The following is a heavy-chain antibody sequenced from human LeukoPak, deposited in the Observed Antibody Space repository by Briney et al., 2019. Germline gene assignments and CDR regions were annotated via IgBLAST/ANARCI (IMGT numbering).Heavy chain of an antibody. J-gene: IGHJ4*02. D-gene: IGHD6-13*01. CDR1: GFTFSSYA. CDR2: ISGSGGST. CDR3: AKDRAAAGRTYYFDY. V-gene: IGHV3-23*01. Sequence: GGSLRLSCAASGFTFSSYAMGWVRQAPGKGLEWVSAISGSGGSTYYADSVKGRFTISRDNSKNTLYLQMNSLRAEDTAVYYCAKDRAAAGRTYYFDYWGQGTLVTVSS.